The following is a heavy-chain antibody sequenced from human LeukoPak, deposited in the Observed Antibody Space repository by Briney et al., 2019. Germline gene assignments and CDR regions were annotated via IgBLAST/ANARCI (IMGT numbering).Heavy chain of an antibody. J-gene: IGHJ4*02. Sequence: ASVKVSCKASGGTFSSYAISWMRQAPGQGLEWMGWISVYKGNTNYAQKLQGRVTMTTDTSTSTVYMELRSLRSDDTAVYYCGRSMDSSTSRLIEYWGQGTLVTVSS. D-gene: IGHD6-6*01. CDR3: GRSMDSSTSRLIEY. CDR1: GGTFSSYA. V-gene: IGHV1-18*01. CDR2: ISVYKGNT.